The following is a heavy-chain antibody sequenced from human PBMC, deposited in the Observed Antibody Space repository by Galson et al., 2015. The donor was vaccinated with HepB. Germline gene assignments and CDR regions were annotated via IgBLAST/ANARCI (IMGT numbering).Heavy chain of an antibody. CDR1: GYTFTDYY. Sequence: VKVSCKVSGYTFTDYYMHWVRQAPGKGLEWMGLVDPEDGETIYAEKFQGRVTITADTSTDTAYMELSSLRSEDTAVYYCATGPSVAPLFVPWGQGTLVTVSS. CDR3: ATGPSVAPLFVP. CDR2: VDPEDGET. V-gene: IGHV1-69-2*01. D-gene: IGHD2-15*01. J-gene: IGHJ5*02.